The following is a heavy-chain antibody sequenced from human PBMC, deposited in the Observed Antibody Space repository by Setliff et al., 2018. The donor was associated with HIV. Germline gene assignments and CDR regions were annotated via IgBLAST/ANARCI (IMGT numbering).Heavy chain of an antibody. CDR1: GGTFSSYG. Sequence: GASVKVSCKASGGTFSSYGITWVRQAPGQGLEWMGGSTPLLDTTDYAQKLQGRVTMTTDTSTSTAYMELRSLRSDDTAVYYCAKTYYYDSSGPDAFDIWGQGTMVTVSS. D-gene: IGHD3-22*01. CDR2: STPLLDTT. CDR3: AKTYYYDSSGPDAFDI. J-gene: IGHJ3*02. V-gene: IGHV1-69*05.